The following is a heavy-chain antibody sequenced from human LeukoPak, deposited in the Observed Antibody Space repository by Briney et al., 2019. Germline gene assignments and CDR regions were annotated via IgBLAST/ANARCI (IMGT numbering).Heavy chain of an antibody. CDR1: GFTFSSCW. CDR2: IKQDGSEK. Sequence: GGSLRLSCAASGFTFSSCWMSWVRQAPGKGLEWVANIKQDGSEKYYVDSVKGRFTISRDNAKNSLYLQMNSLRAEDTAVYYCARDSSLLAYNWFDPWGQGTLVTVSS. V-gene: IGHV3-7*01. CDR3: ARDSSLLAYNWFDP. J-gene: IGHJ5*02.